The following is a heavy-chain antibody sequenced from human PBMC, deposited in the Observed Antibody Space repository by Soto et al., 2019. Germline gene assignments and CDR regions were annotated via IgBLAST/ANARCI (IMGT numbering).Heavy chain of an antibody. J-gene: IGHJ4*02. CDR1: GFTFSSYG. V-gene: IGHV3-33*01. CDR3: AREWAYGDYPYYFDY. CDR2: IWYDGSNK. D-gene: IGHD4-17*01. Sequence: QVQLVESGGGVVQPGRSLRLSCAASGFTFSSYGMHWVRQAPGKGLEWVAVIWYDGSNKYYADSVKGRFTISRDNSKNTLYLQMNSLRAEDTAVYYCAREWAYGDYPYYFDYWGQGTLVTVSS.